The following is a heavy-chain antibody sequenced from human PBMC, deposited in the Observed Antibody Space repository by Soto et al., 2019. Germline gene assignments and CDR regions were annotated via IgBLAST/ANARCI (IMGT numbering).Heavy chain of an antibody. D-gene: IGHD2-2*01. CDR2: ISNNGGST. CDR1: GFSFSNYA. V-gene: IGHV3-64*01. J-gene: IGHJ4*02. Sequence: EVQLVESGGILVQPGESLRLSCVASGFSFSNYAMHWVRQAPGKGLEFVSAISNNGGSTYYANSVKGRFTISRDNSKNTLYLQMGSLRAEDMAVYYCARGGPYQPISDFDYWGQGTLVTVSS. CDR3: ARGGPYQPISDFDY.